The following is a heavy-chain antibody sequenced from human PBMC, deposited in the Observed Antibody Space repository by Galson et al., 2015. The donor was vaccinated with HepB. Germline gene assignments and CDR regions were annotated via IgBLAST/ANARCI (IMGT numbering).Heavy chain of an antibody. V-gene: IGHV3-33*01. Sequence: SLRLSCAASGFTFSSYAMSWVRQAPGKGLEWVAVIWYDGSNKYYADSVKGRFTISRDNSKNTLYLQMNSLRAEDTAVYYCARDYYDSSGYYLPGYWGQGTLVTVSS. CDR3: ARDYYDSSGYYLPGY. D-gene: IGHD3-22*01. CDR1: GFTFSSYA. CDR2: IWYDGSNK. J-gene: IGHJ4*02.